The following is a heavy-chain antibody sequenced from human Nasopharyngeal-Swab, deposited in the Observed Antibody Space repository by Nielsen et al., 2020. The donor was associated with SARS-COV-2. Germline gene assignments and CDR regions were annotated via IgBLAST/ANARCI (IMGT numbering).Heavy chain of an antibody. J-gene: IGHJ3*02. Sequence: GGSLRLSCSASGFTFSIYAMHWVRQAPGKGLEYVSTINDYEDRLYYADSVKGRFTISRDNSKNTLYLQMSSLRAEDTALYWYVKDLRGKYAFEIWGQGTMVTVSS. CDR3: VKDLRGKYAFEI. D-gene: IGHD3-16*01. V-gene: IGHV3-64D*06. CDR1: GFTFSIYA. CDR2: INDYEDRL.